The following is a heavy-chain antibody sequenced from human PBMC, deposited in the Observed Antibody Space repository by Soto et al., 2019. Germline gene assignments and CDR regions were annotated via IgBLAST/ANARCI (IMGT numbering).Heavy chain of an antibody. Sequence: GASVKVSCKASGYTFTSYGISWVRQAPGQGLEWMGWISAYNGNTNYAQKLQGRVTMTTDTSTSTAYMELRSLRSDDTAVYYCARDAGRVVVPAAPDYYYYYGMDVWGQGTTVTVSS. D-gene: IGHD2-2*01. J-gene: IGHJ6*02. CDR2: ISAYNGNT. CDR1: GYTFTSYG. V-gene: IGHV1-18*04. CDR3: ARDAGRVVVPAAPDYYYYYGMDV.